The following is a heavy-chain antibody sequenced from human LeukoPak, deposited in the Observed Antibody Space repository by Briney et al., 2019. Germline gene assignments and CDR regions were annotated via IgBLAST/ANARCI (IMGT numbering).Heavy chain of an antibody. CDR1: GGSISRSYYY. CDR3: ARLYDTSGYQNLYFDY. CDR2: IYYSGST. J-gene: IGHJ4*02. V-gene: IGHV4-39*01. Sequence: SETLSLTCTVSGGSISRSYYYWGWIRQPPGKGLEWIGSIYYSGSTYYNPSLKSRVTISVDTSKNQFSLKLSSVTAADTAVFYCARLYDTSGYQNLYFDYWGQGTLVTVSS. D-gene: IGHD3-22*01.